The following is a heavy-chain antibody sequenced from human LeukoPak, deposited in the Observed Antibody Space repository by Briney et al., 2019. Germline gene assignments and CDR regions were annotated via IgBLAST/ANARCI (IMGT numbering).Heavy chain of an antibody. Sequence: SGGSLRLSCAASGFTFSSYSMNWVRQAPGKGLEWVSSISSSSSYIYYADSVKGRFTISRDNAKNTLYLQMNSLRAEDTAVYYCARDAAAAMVGGYYFDYWGQGTLVTVSS. CDR1: GFTFSSYS. CDR2: ISSSSSYI. CDR3: ARDAAAAMVGGYYFDY. D-gene: IGHD5-18*01. J-gene: IGHJ4*02. V-gene: IGHV3-21*01.